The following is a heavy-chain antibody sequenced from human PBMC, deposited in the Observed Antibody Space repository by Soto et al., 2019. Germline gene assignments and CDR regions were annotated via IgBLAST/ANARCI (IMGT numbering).Heavy chain of an antibody. D-gene: IGHD5-18*01. V-gene: IGHV4-4*07. CDR2: IYTSGST. CDR1: GGSISSYY. Sequence: PSETLSLTCTVSGGSISSYYWSWIRQPAGKGLEWIGRIYTSGSTNYNPSLKSRVTMSVDTSKNQFSLNLSSVTAADTAVYYCARDRLMATAGTARHYFGLDVWGQGTTVTVSS. CDR3: ARDRLMATAGTARHYFGLDV. J-gene: IGHJ6*02.